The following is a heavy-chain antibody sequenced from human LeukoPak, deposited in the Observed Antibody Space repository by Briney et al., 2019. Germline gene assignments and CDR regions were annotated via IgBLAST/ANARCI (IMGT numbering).Heavy chain of an antibody. J-gene: IGHJ6*03. CDR3: ARRGSERFLEWLSHYYYMDV. CDR2: ISAYNGNT. D-gene: IGHD3-3*01. V-gene: IGHV1-18*01. Sequence: ASVKASCKASGYTFTSYGISWVRQAPGQGLEWMGWISAYNGNTNYAQKLQGRVTMTTDTSTSTAYMELRSLRSDDTAVYYCARRGSERFLEWLSHYYYMDVWGKGTTVTVSS. CDR1: GYTFTSYG.